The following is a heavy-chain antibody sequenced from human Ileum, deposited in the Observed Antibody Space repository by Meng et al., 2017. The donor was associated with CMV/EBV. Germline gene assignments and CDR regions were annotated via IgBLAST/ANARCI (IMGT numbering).Heavy chain of an antibody. J-gene: IGHJ4*02. V-gene: IGHV3-43*01. D-gene: IGHD3-10*01. CDR2: ISWDGGST. Sequence: GESLKISCAASGFTFDDYTMHWVRQAPGKGLEWVSLISWDGGSTYYVDSVKGRFTISRDNTKNSLYMQMNSLRIDDTAVYYCAREGTSSFSLDSWGQGTLVTVSS. CDR3: AREGTSSFSLDS. CDR1: GFTFDDYT.